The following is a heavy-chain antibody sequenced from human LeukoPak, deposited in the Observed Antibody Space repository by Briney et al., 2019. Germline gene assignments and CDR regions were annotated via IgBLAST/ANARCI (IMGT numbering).Heavy chain of an antibody. D-gene: IGHD1-26*01. CDR2: ISYDGSNK. V-gene: IGHV3-30*03. CDR1: GFTFSSYG. CDR3: ASSGSYGHFDY. Sequence: QPGRSLRLSCAASGFTFSSYGMHWVRQAPGKGLEWVAVISYDGSNKYYADSVKGRFTISRDNSKNTLYLQTNSLRAEDTAVYYCASSGSYGHFDYWGQGTLVTVSS. J-gene: IGHJ4*02.